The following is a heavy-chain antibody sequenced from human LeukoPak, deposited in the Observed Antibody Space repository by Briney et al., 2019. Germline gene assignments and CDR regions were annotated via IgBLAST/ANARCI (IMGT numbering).Heavy chain of an antibody. V-gene: IGHV3-30*03. J-gene: IGHJ6*02. CDR2: ISYDGSNK. Sequence: GGSLRLSCAASGFTFSSYGMHWVRQAPGKGLEWVAVISYDGSNKYYADSVKGRFTISRDNSKNTLYLQMSSLRAEDTAVYYCATKAAAGTYYYYGMDVWGQGTTVTVSS. CDR3: ATKAAAGTYYYYGMDV. D-gene: IGHD6-13*01. CDR1: GFTFSSYG.